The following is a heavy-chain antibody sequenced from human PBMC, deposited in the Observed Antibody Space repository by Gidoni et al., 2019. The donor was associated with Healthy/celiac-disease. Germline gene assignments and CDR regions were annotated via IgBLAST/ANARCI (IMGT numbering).Heavy chain of an antibody. V-gene: IGHV4-34*01. J-gene: IGHJ4*02. CDR1: GGSFSGYY. D-gene: IGHD4-4*01. CDR2: VKHSGST. CDR3: ARGTRDGYSNVYYFDY. Sequence: QVQLQQWGAGLLKPSETLSLTCAVYGGSFSGYYWSWSRQPPGKGLEWIGEVKHSGSTNYNPSLKSRVTISVDTSKNQFSLKLSSVTAADTAVYYCARGTRDGYSNVYYFDYWGQGTLVTVSS.